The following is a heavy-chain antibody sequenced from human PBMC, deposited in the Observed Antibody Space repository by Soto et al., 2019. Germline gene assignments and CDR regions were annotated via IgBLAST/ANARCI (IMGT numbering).Heavy chain of an antibody. CDR3: VGGQYYFDY. V-gene: IGHV3-30*03. CDR1: GFPFTSYG. J-gene: IGHJ4*02. Sequence: QVQLVESGGGVVQPGRSLRLSCAASGFPFTSYGMHWVREGPDKGLEWVAIISYDGSDKYYADSVKGRFTISRDNPKNPLYLQMNSLIPENRSLYYCVGGQYYFDYRGQGTLVIVSS. CDR2: ISYDGSDK. D-gene: IGHD3-10*01.